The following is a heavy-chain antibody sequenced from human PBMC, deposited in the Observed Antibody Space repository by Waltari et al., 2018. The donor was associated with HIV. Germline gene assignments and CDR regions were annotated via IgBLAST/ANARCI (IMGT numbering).Heavy chain of an antibody. V-gene: IGHV2-70*04. Sequence: QVTLKESGPALVRPTQTLTLTCTFSEFSLRTTGMRVSWIRQPPGKALEWLADIDWNDNKFFNTSLTTRLTISEDSSKNQVVLSVTNVDPVDTGTYFCARTAFRSSPDWGQGILVTVSS. J-gene: IGHJ4*02. CDR2: IDWNDNK. D-gene: IGHD6-13*01. CDR1: EFSLRTTGMR. CDR3: ARTAFRSSPD.